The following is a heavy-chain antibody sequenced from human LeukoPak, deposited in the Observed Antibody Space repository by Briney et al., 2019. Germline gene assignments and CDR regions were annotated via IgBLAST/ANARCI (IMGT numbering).Heavy chain of an antibody. CDR1: GFTFNTYS. CDR2: ISDNSNYI. V-gene: IGHV3-21*01. Sequence: GGSLRLSCAASGFTFNTYSMNWVRQAPGKGLEWVSSISDNSNYIYYSDSVEGRFTISRDNAKNSLYLQMNSLRAEDTAVYYCAKDLPQLVPLTYTFDYWGQGTLVTVSS. J-gene: IGHJ4*02. CDR3: AKDLPQLVPLTYTFDY. D-gene: IGHD6-13*01.